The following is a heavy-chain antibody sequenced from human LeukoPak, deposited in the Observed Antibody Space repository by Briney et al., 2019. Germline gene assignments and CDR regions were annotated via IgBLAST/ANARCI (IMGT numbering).Heavy chain of an antibody. D-gene: IGHD3-10*01. CDR3: ARRVRGFGTWYFDL. Sequence: GESLKISCQASTXSFTSYWIGWVRQLPGKGLEWMGIIYPGDSDTRYNPSIQGQVTISADRSISTAYVQWSSLKASDTAMYYCARRVRGFGTWYFDLWGRGTLVTVSS. J-gene: IGHJ2*01. CDR2: IYPGDSDT. V-gene: IGHV5-51*01. CDR1: TXSFTSYW.